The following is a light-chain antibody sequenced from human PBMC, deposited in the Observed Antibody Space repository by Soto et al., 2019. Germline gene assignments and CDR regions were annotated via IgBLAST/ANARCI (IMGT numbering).Light chain of an antibody. CDR2: EVS. Sequence: QSVLTQPPSASGSPGQSVTISCTGTSSDVGGYNYVSWYQQHPGKAPKLMIYEVSKRPSGVPDRFSGSKSGNTASLTISGLQAEDEADYYCCSYAGSSTLVFGTGTKVTVL. CDR3: CSYAGSSTLV. V-gene: IGLV2-8*01. J-gene: IGLJ1*01. CDR1: SSDVGGYNY.